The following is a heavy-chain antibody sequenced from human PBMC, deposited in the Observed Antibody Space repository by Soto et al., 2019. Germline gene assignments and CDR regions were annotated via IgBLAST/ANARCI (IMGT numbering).Heavy chain of an antibody. D-gene: IGHD2-8*01. CDR2: IIPIFGTA. CDR1: GGTFSSYA. V-gene: IGHV1-69*01. Sequence: QVQLVQSGAEVKKPGSSVKVSCKASGGTFSSYAISWVRQAPGQGLEWRGGIIPIFGTANYVQKFQGRVTISGEESTSTAYMELSSLRSEDTAVYYCARVYCTNGVCYDGGYYYYYGVDVWGQGTTVTVSS. J-gene: IGHJ6*02. CDR3: ARVYCTNGVCYDGGYYYYYGVDV.